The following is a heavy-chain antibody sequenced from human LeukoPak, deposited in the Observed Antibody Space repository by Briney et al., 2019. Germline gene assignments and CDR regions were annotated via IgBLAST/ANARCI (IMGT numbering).Heavy chain of an antibody. J-gene: IGHJ4*02. CDR3: ASYGGDATPFDY. CDR2: ISSSSSYI. D-gene: IGHD3-10*01. CDR1: GFTFSSYS. V-gene: IGHV3-21*01. Sequence: PGGSLRLSCAASGFTFSSYSVNWVRQAPGKGLEWVSSISSSSSYIYYADSVKGRFTISRDNAKNSLYLQMNSLRAEDTAVYYCASYGGDATPFDYWGQGTLVTVSS.